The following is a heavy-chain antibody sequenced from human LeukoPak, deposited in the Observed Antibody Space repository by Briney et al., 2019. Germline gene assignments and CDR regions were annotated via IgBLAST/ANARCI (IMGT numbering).Heavy chain of an antibody. Sequence: PGGSLRLSCAASKFFFHGYWMSWVRQAPGKGLEWLSVFYSGGMTYYADSVKGRFIISRDNSKNTLYLQMNRLRAEDTAVYYCYARPVLPAAFLPSGNYMDVWGKGTTVTVSS. V-gene: IGHV3-53*01. J-gene: IGHJ6*03. D-gene: IGHD2-2*01. CDR1: KFFFHGYW. CDR2: FYSGGMT. CDR3: YARPVLPAAFLPSGNYMDV.